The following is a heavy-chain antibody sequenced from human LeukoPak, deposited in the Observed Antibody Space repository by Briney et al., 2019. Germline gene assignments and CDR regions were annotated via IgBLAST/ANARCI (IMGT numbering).Heavy chain of an antibody. CDR2: ISGSGGST. CDR1: GFTFSSYA. CDR3: AKSGGGYSYGYGEDY. J-gene: IGHJ4*02. D-gene: IGHD5-18*01. Sequence: GGSLRLSCAASGFTFSSYAMSWVRQAPGKGLEWVSAISGSGGSTYYAGSVKGRFTISRDNSKNTLYLQMNSLRAEDTAVYYCAKSGGGYSYGYGEDYWGQGTLVTVSS. V-gene: IGHV3-23*01.